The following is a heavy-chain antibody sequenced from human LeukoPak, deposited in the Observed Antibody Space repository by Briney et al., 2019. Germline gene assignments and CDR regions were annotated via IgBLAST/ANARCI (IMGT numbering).Heavy chain of an antibody. Sequence: PSETLSLTCTVSGGSISSGGYYWSWIRQPPGKGLEWIGYIYHSGSTYYNPSLKSRVTISVDTSKNQFSLKLSSVTAADTAVYYCARHARFGVVRPGGFDYWGQGTLVTVSS. V-gene: IGHV4-30-2*01. J-gene: IGHJ4*02. CDR2: IYHSGST. CDR3: ARHARFGVVRPGGFDY. CDR1: GGSISSGGYY. D-gene: IGHD3-3*01.